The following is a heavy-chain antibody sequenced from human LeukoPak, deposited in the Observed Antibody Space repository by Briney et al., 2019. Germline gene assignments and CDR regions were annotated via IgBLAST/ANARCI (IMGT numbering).Heavy chain of an antibody. Sequence: GGSLRLSCAASGFTFSSYAMHWVRQAPGKGLEWVAVMSFDGTHIYYADSVKGRFTISRDNSKNTLYLQMNSLRDEDTAVYHCARCSGYGMDVWGQGTTVTVSS. CDR1: GFTFSSYA. CDR3: ARCSGYGMDV. D-gene: IGHD3-10*02. CDR2: MSFDGTHI. V-gene: IGHV3-30-3*01. J-gene: IGHJ6*02.